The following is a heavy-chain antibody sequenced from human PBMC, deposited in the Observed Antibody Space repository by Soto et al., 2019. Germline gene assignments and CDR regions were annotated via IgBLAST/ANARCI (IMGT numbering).Heavy chain of an antibody. CDR2: MNPNSGNT. V-gene: IGHV1-8*01. CDR3: ARGGNERGYSYGLWPEIDY. CDR1: GYTFASYD. Sequence: ASVEVCCKASGYTFASYDSKWVRQATGQGLEWMGWMNPNSGNTGYAQKFQGRVTMTRNTSISTAYMELSSLRSEDTAVYYCARGGNERGYSYGLWPEIDYWGQGTLVTVSS. J-gene: IGHJ4*02. D-gene: IGHD5-18*01.